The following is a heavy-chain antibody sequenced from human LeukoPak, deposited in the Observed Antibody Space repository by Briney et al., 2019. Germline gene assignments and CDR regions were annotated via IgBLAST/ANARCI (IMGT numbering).Heavy chain of an antibody. CDR3: ARDPPTNYDFWSGYLH. CDR1: GYTFTSYY. V-gene: IGHV1-46*01. Sequence: GASVTVSCKASGYTFTSYYMHWVRQAPGQGLEWMGIINPSGGSTSYAQKFQGRVTMTRDTSTSTVYMELSSLRSEDTAVYYCARDPPTNYDFWSGYLHWGQGTLVTVSS. CDR2: INPSGGST. J-gene: IGHJ4*02. D-gene: IGHD3-3*01.